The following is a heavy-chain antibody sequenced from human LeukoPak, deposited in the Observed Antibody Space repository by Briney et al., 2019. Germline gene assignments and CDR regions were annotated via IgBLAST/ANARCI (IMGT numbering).Heavy chain of an antibody. CDR2: ISSSGSTI. J-gene: IGHJ3*01. V-gene: IGHV3-11*04. CDR1: GFTVSSNY. D-gene: IGHD6-13*01. Sequence: GGSLRLSCAASGFTVSSNYMSWIRQAPGKGLEWVSYISSSGSTIYYADSVKGRFTISRDNAKNSLYLQMNSLRAEDTAVFYCARDSGSCRGCAFDVWGHGTMVTVSS. CDR3: ARDSGSCRGCAFDV.